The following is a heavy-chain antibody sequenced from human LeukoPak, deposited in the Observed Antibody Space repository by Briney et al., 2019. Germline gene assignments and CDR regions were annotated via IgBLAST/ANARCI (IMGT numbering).Heavy chain of an antibody. CDR1: GFTFSSYA. D-gene: IGHD2-21*01. V-gene: IGHV3-33*01. J-gene: IGHJ4*02. Sequence: GRSLRLSCAASGFTFSSYAMHWVRQAPGKGLEWVAVIWYDGSTKYYAYSVKGRFTISRDNSKNTLFLQMNSLRPEDTAVYYCARKFVDYWGQGALVTVSS. CDR3: ARKFVDY. CDR2: IWYDGSTK.